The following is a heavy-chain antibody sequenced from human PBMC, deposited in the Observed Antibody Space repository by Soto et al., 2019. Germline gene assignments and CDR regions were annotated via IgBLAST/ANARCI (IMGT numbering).Heavy chain of an antibody. Sequence: GGSLRLSCAASGFIFRNYDMHWVRQAPGKGLEWVSVFDSAGDPYYAGSVKGRFTISRDNAKNSLYLQMDSLRAGDTAVYYCARYRGGLDVWGQGTSVTVS. J-gene: IGHJ6*02. CDR1: GFIFRNYD. V-gene: IGHV3-13*05. CDR3: ARYRGGLDV. CDR2: FDSAGDP. D-gene: IGHD3-16*02.